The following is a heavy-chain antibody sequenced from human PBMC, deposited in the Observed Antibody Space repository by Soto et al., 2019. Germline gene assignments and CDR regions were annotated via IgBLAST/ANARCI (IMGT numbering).Heavy chain of an antibody. CDR2: ARNKVNSYTT. V-gene: IGHV3-72*01. CDR1: GFTFSDHH. J-gene: IGHJ4*02. Sequence: GSRRLSCAASGASGFTFSDHHMDWVRQAPGKGLEWVGRARNKVNSYTTAYAASVKGRFAISRDDSKNSLYLQMNSLKTEDTAVYFCARLMGTCFDLRGQGTRVTVS. CDR3: ARLMGTCFDL. D-gene: IGHD2-8*01.